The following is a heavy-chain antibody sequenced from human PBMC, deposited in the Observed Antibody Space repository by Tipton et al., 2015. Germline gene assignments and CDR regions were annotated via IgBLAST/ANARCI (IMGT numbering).Heavy chain of an antibody. J-gene: IGHJ4*02. D-gene: IGHD4-23*01. V-gene: IGHV3-9*01. Sequence: SLRLSCVASGFTFDDYAMQWVRQAPGKGLEWVAGINWTGGMTTPADSVGGRFTISRDNAKNSLYLQMDSVRPEDTALYYCAKDFYGGNTGIQLDYWGQGTQFTASS. CDR2: INWTGGMT. CDR1: GFTFDDYA. CDR3: AKDFYGGNTGIQLDY.